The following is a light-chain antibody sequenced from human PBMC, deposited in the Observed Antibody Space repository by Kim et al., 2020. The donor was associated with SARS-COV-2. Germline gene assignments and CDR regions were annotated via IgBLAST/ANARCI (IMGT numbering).Light chain of an antibody. V-gene: IGKV1-5*03. Sequence: DIQMTQSPSTLSASVGDRVTITCRASQSISSWLTWYQQKPGKAPKLLIYKASSLESGVPSRFSGSGSGTEFTLTISSLQPDDFATYYCQQYNSYPYTFGQGTKLEI. CDR2: KAS. CDR1: QSISSW. J-gene: IGKJ2*01. CDR3: QQYNSYPYT.